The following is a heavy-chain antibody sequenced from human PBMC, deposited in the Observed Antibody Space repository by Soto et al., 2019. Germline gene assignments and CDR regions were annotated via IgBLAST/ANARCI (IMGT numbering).Heavy chain of an antibody. CDR3: ARGAPGSHSSYYGMDV. Sequence: QVQLVQSGAEVKKPGSSVKVSCKASGGTFSSYAISWVRQAPGQGLEWMGGIIPIFGTANYAQKFQGRVTITADEATSTADMELSSLRSEDTAVYYGARGAPGSHSSYYGMDVWGQGTTVTVSS. V-gene: IGHV1-69*01. D-gene: IGHD3-10*01. CDR1: GGTFSSYA. CDR2: IIPIFGTA. J-gene: IGHJ6*02.